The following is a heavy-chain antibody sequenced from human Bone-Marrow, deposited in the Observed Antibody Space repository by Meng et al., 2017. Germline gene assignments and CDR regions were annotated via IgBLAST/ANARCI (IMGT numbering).Heavy chain of an antibody. Sequence: QGQLQEWGAGLLKPSQTLSLTCAVYGGSLSGYYWSWIRQPPGKGLEWIGEINHSGSTNYNPSLKSRVSISVDTSKNQFSLKLSSVTAADTAVYYCARGRVVAATNPKFDYWGQGTLVTVSS. D-gene: IGHD2-15*01. J-gene: IGHJ4*02. CDR2: INHSGST. V-gene: IGHV4-34*01. CDR3: ARGRVVAATNPKFDY. CDR1: GGSLSGYY.